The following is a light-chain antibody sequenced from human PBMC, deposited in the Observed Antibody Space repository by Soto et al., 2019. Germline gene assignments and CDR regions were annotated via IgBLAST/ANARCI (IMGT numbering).Light chain of an antibody. CDR3: YHYGESPPYS. V-gene: IGKV3D-20*01. Sequence: EIVLTQSPATLSLSPGERVSLSCGASQNVRSSSIAWYQHKPGLAPRLLVYGASRRATGIPDRFSGSWSGTDFTLAIRRQEAEDFAVYYCYHYGESPPYSFGQGTKVEI. CDR1: QNVRSSS. CDR2: GAS. J-gene: IGKJ2*01.